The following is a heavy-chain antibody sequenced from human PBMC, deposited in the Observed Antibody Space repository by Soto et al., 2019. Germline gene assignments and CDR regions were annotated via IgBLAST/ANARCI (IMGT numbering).Heavy chain of an antibody. V-gene: IGHV4-4*02. CDR1: GGSISSSNW. Sequence: SETLSLTCAVPGGSISSSNWWSWVRRPPGKGLEWIGEIYHSGSTNYNPSLKSRVTISVDKSKNQFSLKLSSVTAADTAVYYCARIRAAAGYYYGMDVWGQGTTVTVSS. J-gene: IGHJ6*02. CDR2: IYHSGST. D-gene: IGHD6-13*01. CDR3: ARIRAAAGYYYGMDV.